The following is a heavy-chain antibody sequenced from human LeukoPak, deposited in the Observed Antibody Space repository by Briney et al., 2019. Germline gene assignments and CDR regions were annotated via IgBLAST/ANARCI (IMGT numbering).Heavy chain of an antibody. CDR3: ARDSSLPDY. D-gene: IGHD1-14*01. V-gene: IGHV3-74*01. J-gene: IGHJ4*02. CDR2: IHSDGTTT. Sequence: GGSLRLSCVASGFTFSNYWMHWLRQAPGKGLVWVSYIHSDGTTTNYAVSVRGRFTISRDNAKNTLYLQMNSLRAEDTAVYYCARDSSLPDYWGQGTLVTVFS. CDR1: GFTFSNYW.